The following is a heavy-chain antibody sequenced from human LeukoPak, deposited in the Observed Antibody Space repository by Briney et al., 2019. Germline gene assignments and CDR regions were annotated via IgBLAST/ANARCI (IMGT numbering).Heavy chain of an antibody. V-gene: IGHV3-11*01. D-gene: IGHD5-18*01. J-gene: IGHJ4*02. Sequence: PGGSLRLSCAASGFTFSSYAMSWIRQAPGKGLEWVSYISSSGTTIYYADSVKGRFTISRDNAKNSLFLQMNSLRAEDTAVYYCARDRKGYSYEGRYYFDHWGQGTLVTVSS. CDR1: GFTFSSYA. CDR2: ISSSGTTI. CDR3: ARDRKGYSYEGRYYFDH.